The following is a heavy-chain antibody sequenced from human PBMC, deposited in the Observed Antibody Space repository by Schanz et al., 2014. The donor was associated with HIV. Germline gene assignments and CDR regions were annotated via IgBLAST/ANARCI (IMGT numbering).Heavy chain of an antibody. J-gene: IGHJ4*02. Sequence: EVQLVESGGGLVKPGRSLRLSRTASGSTFSSYWMHWVRQAPGKGLVWVANIKQDESEKYYADSVKGRFTISRDNAKNSLYLNMYSLRAEDTAVYFCAKSNGGDTAVVQYYFDYWGQGTLVSVSS. V-gene: IGHV3-7*01. CDR3: AKSNGGDTAVVQYYFDY. D-gene: IGHD5-18*01. CDR2: IKQDESEK. CDR1: GSTFSSYW.